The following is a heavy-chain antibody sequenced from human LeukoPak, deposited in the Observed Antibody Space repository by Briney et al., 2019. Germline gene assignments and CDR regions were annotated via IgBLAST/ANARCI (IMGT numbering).Heavy chain of an antibody. CDR3: ARGGWNKFDY. Sequence: SETLSLTCSVSGYSISSGYYWGWIRQPPGKGLEWIGNIYHSGSTYYNPSLKSRVTISVDTSKNQFSLKLNSVTAADTAVYYCARGGWNKFDYWGQGTLVTVSS. J-gene: IGHJ4*02. CDR2: IYHSGST. CDR1: GYSISSGYY. D-gene: IGHD3-22*01. V-gene: IGHV4-38-2*02.